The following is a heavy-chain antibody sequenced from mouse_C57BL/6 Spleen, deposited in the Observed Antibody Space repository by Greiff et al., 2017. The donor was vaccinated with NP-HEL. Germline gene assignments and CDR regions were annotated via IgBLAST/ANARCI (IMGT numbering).Heavy chain of an antibody. Sequence: QVQLQQSGAELVRPGPSVKVSCKASGYAFTNYLIEWVKQRPGQGLEWIGVINPGSGGTNYNEKFKGKATLTADKSSSTAYMQLSSLTSEDSAVYFCAREEDDYFAYWGQGTLVTVSA. J-gene: IGHJ3*01. CDR2: INPGSGGT. CDR3: AREEDDYFAY. CDR1: GYAFTNYL. V-gene: IGHV1-54*01. D-gene: IGHD2-4*01.